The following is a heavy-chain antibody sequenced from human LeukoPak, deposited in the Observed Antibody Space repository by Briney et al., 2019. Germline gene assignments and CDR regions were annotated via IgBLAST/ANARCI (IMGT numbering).Heavy chain of an antibody. CDR2: ISYDGSNK. V-gene: IGHV3-30*03. D-gene: IGHD4-17*01. Sequence: GSLRLSCAASGFTFSSYGMHWVRQAPGKGLEWVAVISYDGSNKYYADSVKGRFTISRDNSKNTLYLQMNSLRADDTAVYYCARGRDYGDYGVPSDYWGQGTLVTVSS. CDR1: GFTFSSYG. J-gene: IGHJ4*02. CDR3: ARGRDYGDYGVPSDY.